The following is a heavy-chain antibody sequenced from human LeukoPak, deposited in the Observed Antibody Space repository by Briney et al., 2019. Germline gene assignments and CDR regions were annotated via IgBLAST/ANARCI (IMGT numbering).Heavy chain of an antibody. D-gene: IGHD3-22*01. CDR3: ARDLTYYYDSSGYYFLD. CDR2: IKQDGSEK. CDR1: GFTFSSYW. Sequence: GGSLRLSCAASGFTFSSYWMSWVRQAPGKGLEWVANIKQDGSEKYYVDSVKGRFTISRDNAKNSLYLQMNSLRAEDTAVYYCARDLTYYYDSSGYYFLDWGQGTLATVSS. J-gene: IGHJ4*02. V-gene: IGHV3-7*01.